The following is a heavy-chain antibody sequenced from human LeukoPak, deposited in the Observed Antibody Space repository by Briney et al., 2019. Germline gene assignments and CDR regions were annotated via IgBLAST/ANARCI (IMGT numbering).Heavy chain of an antibody. V-gene: IGHV3-7*01. CDR1: GFTFSSHW. J-gene: IGHJ4*02. CDR3: ARGPTRANSSDY. D-gene: IGHD2/OR15-2a*01. Sequence: PGGSLRLSCAASGFTFSSHWMSWVRQAPGKGLEWVANIKQDGSEKYYVDSVKGRFTISRDNAKNSLYLQMNSLRTEDTAMYYCARGPTRANSSDYWGQGTLVTVSS. CDR2: IKQDGSEK.